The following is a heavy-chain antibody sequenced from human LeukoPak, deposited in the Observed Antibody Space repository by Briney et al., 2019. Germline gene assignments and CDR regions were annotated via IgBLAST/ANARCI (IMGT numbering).Heavy chain of an antibody. D-gene: IGHD3-22*01. CDR2: ISGSGGST. V-gene: IGHV3-23*01. CDR3: AKDRSSAYYYDSSGYYFGLYFDY. J-gene: IGHJ4*02. Sequence: GGSLKLSCAASGFTFSSYAMSWVRQAPGKGLEWVSAISGSGGSTYYADSVKGRFTISRDNSKNTLYLQMNSLRAEDTAVYYCAKDRSSAYYYDSSGYYFGLYFDYWGQGTLVTVS. CDR1: GFTFSSYA.